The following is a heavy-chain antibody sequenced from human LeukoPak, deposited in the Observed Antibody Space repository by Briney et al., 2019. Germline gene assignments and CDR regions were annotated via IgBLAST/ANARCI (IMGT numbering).Heavy chain of an antibody. CDR1: GFTFSHAA. CDR3: ARDTCQPGRIDD. D-gene: IGHD2-2*01. V-gene: IGHV3-21*05. J-gene: IGHJ4*02. Sequence: PRGSFMHAFSAHGFTFSHAAMNWVRQAPARGLEWISYINSGSSDIHYAASVRGRYTISRDDARNILYLQLSSLRAEDTAVYYCARDTCQPGRIDDWGQGTLVTVSS. CDR2: INSGSSDI.